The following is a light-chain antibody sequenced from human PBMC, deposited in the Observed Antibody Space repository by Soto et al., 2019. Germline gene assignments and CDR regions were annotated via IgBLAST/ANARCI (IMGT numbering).Light chain of an antibody. Sequence: EIVLTQSPATLSLSPVERATLSGMASQSVSSYLAWYQQKPGQAPRLLIYDASNRATGIPARFSGSGSGTDFTLTISSLEPEDFAVYYCQQRSNWPSITFGQGTRLEIK. CDR2: DAS. CDR3: QQRSNWPSIT. CDR1: QSVSSY. J-gene: IGKJ5*01. V-gene: IGKV3-11*01.